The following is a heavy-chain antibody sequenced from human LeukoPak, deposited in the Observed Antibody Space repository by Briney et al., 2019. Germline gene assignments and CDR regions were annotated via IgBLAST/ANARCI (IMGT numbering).Heavy chain of an antibody. J-gene: IGHJ4*02. D-gene: IGHD2-2*02. CDR1: GGSISSGSYY. CDR3: ARGGGYCSSTSCYSSLYYFDY. Sequence: SETLPLTCTVSGGSISSGSYYWSWIRQPAGKGLEWIGRIYTSGSTNYNPSLKSRVTISVDTSKNQFSLKLSSVTAADTAVYYCARGGGYCSSTSCYSSLYYFDYWGQGTLVTVSS. CDR2: IYTSGST. V-gene: IGHV4-61*02.